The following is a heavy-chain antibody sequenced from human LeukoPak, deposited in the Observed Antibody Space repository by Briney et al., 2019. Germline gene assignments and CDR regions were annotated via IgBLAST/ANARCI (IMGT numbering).Heavy chain of an antibody. V-gene: IGHV3-7*01. CDR1: GFTFSSYW. J-gene: IGHJ4*02. D-gene: IGHD2-21*01. Sequence: GGSLRLSCAASGFTFSSYWMSWVRRAPGKGLEWVANIKQDGSEKYYVDSVKGRFTISRDNSKNTLYLQTNSLRTEDTAVYYCARGSIDWQAVAFDCWGQGTLVTVSS. CDR2: IKQDGSEK. CDR3: ARGSIDWQAVAFDC.